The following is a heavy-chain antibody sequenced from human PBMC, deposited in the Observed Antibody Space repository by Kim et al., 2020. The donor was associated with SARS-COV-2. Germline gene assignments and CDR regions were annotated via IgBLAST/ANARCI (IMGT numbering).Heavy chain of an antibody. CDR3: ARVRIAVAGTADYFDY. V-gene: IGHV4-34*01. D-gene: IGHD6-19*01. Sequence: LKSRVTISVDTSKNQVSLKLSSVTAADTAVYYCARVRIAVAGTADYFDYWGQGTLVTVSS. J-gene: IGHJ4*02.